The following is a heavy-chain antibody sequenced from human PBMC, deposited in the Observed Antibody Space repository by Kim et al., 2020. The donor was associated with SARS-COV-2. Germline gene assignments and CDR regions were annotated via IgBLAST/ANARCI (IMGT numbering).Heavy chain of an antibody. V-gene: IGHV4-30-4*01. D-gene: IGHD3-22*01. CDR3: ARDRVPYDSRGYPLAYYYAMDV. CDR1: GGSISSGNSY. Sequence: SETLSLTCTVSGGSISSGNSYWSWVRQPPGKGLEWIGYIENGGSTNYNPSLKSRLTILEDTSKNQLSLKLRSVTAADTAVYYCARDRVPYDSRGYPLAYYYAMDVWGQGTTVTVSS. CDR2: IENGGST. J-gene: IGHJ6*02.